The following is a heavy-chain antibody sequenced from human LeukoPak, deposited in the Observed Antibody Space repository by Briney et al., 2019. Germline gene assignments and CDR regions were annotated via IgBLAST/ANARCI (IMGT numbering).Heavy chain of an antibody. D-gene: IGHD3-10*01. CDR1: GFTFSSYW. CDR3: ARAVGVWFGELPWGLDY. V-gene: IGHV3-7*01. Sequence: GGSLRLSCAASGFTFSSYWMSWVRQAPGKGLEWVANMKEDGGEKYYVDSVKGRFTISRDNVKNSLYLQMNSLRAGDTAVYYCARAVGVWFGELPWGLDYWGQGTLVTVSS. CDR2: MKEDGGEK. J-gene: IGHJ4*02.